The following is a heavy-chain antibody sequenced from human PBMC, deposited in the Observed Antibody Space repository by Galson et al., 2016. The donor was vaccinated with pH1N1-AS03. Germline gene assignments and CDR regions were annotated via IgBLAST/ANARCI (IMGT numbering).Heavy chain of an antibody. CDR1: GFTVSSNY. V-gene: IGHV3-53*01. Sequence: SLRLSCAASGFTVSSNYMSWVRQAPGKGLEWVSVIYSGGITYYADSEKGRFTISRDSSKNTLYLQMNSLRAEDTAVYYCARLRVVVVPAALGGSDYFDSWGQGTLVTVSS. CDR3: ARLRVVVVPAALGGSDYFDS. CDR2: IYSGGIT. J-gene: IGHJ4*02. D-gene: IGHD2-2*01.